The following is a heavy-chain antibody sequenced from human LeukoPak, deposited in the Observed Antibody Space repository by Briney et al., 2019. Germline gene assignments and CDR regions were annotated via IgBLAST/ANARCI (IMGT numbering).Heavy chain of an antibody. J-gene: IGHJ5*02. V-gene: IGHV3-23*01. CDR3: ARGYYDSSGYFKVGYNWFDP. CDR1: GFTFSSYA. D-gene: IGHD3-22*01. CDR2: ISGSGGST. Sequence: GGSLRLSCAASGFTFSSYAMSWVRQAPGKGLEWVSSISGSGGSTHYADSVKGRFTISRDNAKNTLYLQMNSLRAEDTAVYYCARGYYDSSGYFKVGYNWFDPWGQGTLVTVSS.